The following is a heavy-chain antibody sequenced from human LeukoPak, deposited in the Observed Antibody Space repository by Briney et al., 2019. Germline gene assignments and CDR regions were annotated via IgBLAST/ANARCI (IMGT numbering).Heavy chain of an antibody. Sequence: PSETLSLTCSVSGGSIGSYHWSWIRQPPGNGLEWIGHVHYTWNTKYNPSLTGRVSISLDRSKNQFSLSLSSLTAADTAVYYCARVASKGGMDVWGQGTTVIVSS. CDR3: ARVASKGGMDV. J-gene: IGHJ6*02. CDR1: GGSIGSYH. D-gene: IGHD5/OR15-5a*01. CDR2: VHYTWNT. V-gene: IGHV4-59*01.